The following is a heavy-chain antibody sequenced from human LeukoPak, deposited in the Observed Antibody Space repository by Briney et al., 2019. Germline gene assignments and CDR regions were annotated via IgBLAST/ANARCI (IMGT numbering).Heavy chain of an antibody. Sequence: LRLSCAASGFTFDDYAMHWVRQAPGKGLEWIGCIYYGGTTYYPPSLKSRVTISIDTSKNLFSLKLTSVTAADKAVYYCARDNAHYGMDVWGQGTTVTVSS. J-gene: IGHJ6*02. CDR3: ARDNAHYGMDV. CDR2: IYYGGTT. CDR1: GFTFDDYA. V-gene: IGHV4-31*02.